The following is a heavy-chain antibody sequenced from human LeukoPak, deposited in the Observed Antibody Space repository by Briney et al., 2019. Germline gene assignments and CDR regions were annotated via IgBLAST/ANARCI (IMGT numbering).Heavy chain of an antibody. V-gene: IGHV1-2*02. J-gene: IGHJ4*02. CDR1: GYTFTGYY. D-gene: IGHD6-13*01. CDR2: INPNSGGT. Sequence: ASVKVSCKASGYTFTGYYMHWVRQAPGQGLEWMGWINPNSGGTNYAQKFQGRVTMTRDTSISTAYMELSKLRSDDTAVYYCAREIMGGGPGYSIPANDYWGQGTLVTVSS. CDR3: AREIMGGGPGYSIPANDY.